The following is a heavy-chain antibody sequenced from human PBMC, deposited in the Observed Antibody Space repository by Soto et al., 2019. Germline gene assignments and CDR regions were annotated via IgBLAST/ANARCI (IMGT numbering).Heavy chain of an antibody. V-gene: IGHV3-23*01. CDR2: IRGGGGST. D-gene: IGHD6-13*01. Sequence: PGGSLRLSCAASEFTFSSYAMNWVRQAPGKGLEWVSAIRGGGGSTYYADSVKGRFTISRDNAKNSLYLQMNSLRDEDTAVYYCAREGVSSSWYNYYGMDVWGQGTTVTVSS. J-gene: IGHJ6*02. CDR3: AREGVSSSWYNYYGMDV. CDR1: EFTFSSYA.